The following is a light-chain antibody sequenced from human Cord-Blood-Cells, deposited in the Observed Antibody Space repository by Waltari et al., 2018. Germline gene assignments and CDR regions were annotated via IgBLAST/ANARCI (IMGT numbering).Light chain of an antibody. CDR1: SSDVGGYNY. V-gene: IGLV2-14*01. Sequence: QSALTQPASVSGSPGQSITISCPGTSSDVGGYNYLSWYQQHPGKAPNLMIYDVSNRPSGVSNRFSGSKSGNTASLTISGLQAEDEADYYCSSYTSSSTLVFGGGTKLTVL. CDR2: DVS. J-gene: IGLJ2*01. CDR3: SSYTSSSTLV.